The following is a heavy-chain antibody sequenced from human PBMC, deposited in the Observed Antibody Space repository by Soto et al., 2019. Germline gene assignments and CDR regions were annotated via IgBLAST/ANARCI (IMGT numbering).Heavy chain of an antibody. CDR2: IVVGSGNT. V-gene: IGHV1-58*01. D-gene: IGHD6-19*01. Sequence: ASVKGSTKASGFRFTSSAVQYVLQARGQRLEWIGWIVVGSGNTNYAQKFQERVTITRDMSTSTAYMGLSSLRSEDTAVYYCAAAKYSSGWYDAFDIWGQGTMVTVSS. J-gene: IGHJ3*02. CDR3: AAAKYSSGWYDAFDI. CDR1: GFRFTSSA.